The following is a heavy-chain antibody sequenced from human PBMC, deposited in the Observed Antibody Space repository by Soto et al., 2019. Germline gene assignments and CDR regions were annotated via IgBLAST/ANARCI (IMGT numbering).Heavy chain of an antibody. CDR1: GGSFSGYY. CDR3: ARAEGYSSSWYYFDY. Sequence: SETLSLTCAVYGGSFSGYYWSWIRQPPGKGLEWIGEINHSGSTNYNPSLKSRVTLSVDTSKNQFSLKLSSVTAADTAVYYGARAEGYSSSWYYFDYWGHGTRVTVSS. D-gene: IGHD6-13*01. CDR2: INHSGST. V-gene: IGHV4-34*01. J-gene: IGHJ4*01.